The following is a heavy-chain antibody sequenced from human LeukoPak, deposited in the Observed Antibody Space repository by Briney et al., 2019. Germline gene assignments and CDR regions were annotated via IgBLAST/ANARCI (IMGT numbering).Heavy chain of an antibody. J-gene: IGHJ3*02. CDR1: GFTFSSYS. CDR3: ARSTRRQNDALDI. V-gene: IGHV3-21*01. CDR2: ISERSSYI. Sequence: PGGSLRLSCAASGFTFSSYSVNWVRQAPGKGLEWASSISERSSYIYYADSMKGRFTISRDNAKNSLYLQMNSLRAEDTAVYYCARSTRRQNDALDIWGQGTVVTVSS.